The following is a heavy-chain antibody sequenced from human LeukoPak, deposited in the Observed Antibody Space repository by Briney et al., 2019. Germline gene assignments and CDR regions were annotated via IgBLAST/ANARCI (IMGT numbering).Heavy chain of an antibody. D-gene: IGHD3-22*01. V-gene: IGHV3-23*01. Sequence: GGSLRLSCAASGFTFSSYSMAWVRQAPGKGLEWVSGVSGSGGVTYYADSVKGRFTISRDNSKNTLYLHMNSLTAEDTAVYYCAKAHYSDRSGYFYGEDYWGQGTLVTVSS. CDR2: VSGSGGVT. CDR1: GFTFSSYS. J-gene: IGHJ4*02. CDR3: AKAHYSDRSGYFYGEDY.